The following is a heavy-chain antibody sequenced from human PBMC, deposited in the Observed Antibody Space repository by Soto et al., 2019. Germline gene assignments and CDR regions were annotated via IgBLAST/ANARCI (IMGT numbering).Heavy chain of an antibody. J-gene: IGHJ4*02. CDR1: GASVTSGDYY. CDR3: ARGGLYDLWSGLFD. D-gene: IGHD3-3*01. V-gene: IGHV4-30-4*01. Sequence: SETLSLTCSVSGASVTSGDYYWNWIRQTPGTGLEWLGYMHDSGATSYNPSLKSRVTISRDTSKNQFSLKLTSVSAADTAVYFCARGGLYDLWSGLFDWGQGIRVTVSS. CDR2: MHDSGAT.